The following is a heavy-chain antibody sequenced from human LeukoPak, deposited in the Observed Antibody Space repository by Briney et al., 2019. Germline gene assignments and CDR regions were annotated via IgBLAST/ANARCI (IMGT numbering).Heavy chain of an antibody. J-gene: IGHJ6*02. D-gene: IGHD5-18*01. V-gene: IGHV1-69*13. CDR2: IIPIFGTA. CDR3: AREGYSYGTYYGMDV. CDR1: GYTFTSYY. Sequence: ASVKVSCKASGYTFTSYYMHWVRQAPGQGLEWMGGIIPIFGTANYAQKFQGRVTITADESTSTAYMELSSLRSEDTAVYYCAREGYSYGTYYGMDVWGQGTTVTVPS.